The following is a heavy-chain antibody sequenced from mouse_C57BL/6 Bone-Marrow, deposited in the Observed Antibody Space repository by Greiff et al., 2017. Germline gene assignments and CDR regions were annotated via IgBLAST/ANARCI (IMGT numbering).Heavy chain of an antibody. V-gene: IGHV6-3*01. J-gene: IGHJ3*01. CDR2: FRLKSDNYAT. CDR1: GFPFSNYW. CDR3: TGEIYYCNWGTY. D-gene: IGHD2-1*01. Sequence: DVKLQASGGGLVQPGGSMTLSCVASGFPFSNYWMNWVRPSPEKGLAWVAQFRLKSDNYATHYEVSVQGRFTISRDDSKSSVYLQMNNLRAEDTGIYYCTGEIYYCNWGTYWGQGTRVTVSA.